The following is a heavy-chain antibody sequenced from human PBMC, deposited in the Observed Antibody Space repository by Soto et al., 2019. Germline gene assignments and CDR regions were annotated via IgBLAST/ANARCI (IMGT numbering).Heavy chain of an antibody. CDR2: IIPIIGTP. CDR1: GGTFSTYA. V-gene: IGHV1-69*01. CDR3: ARGRDDYSVREGFEI. J-gene: IGHJ3*02. D-gene: IGHD4-4*01. Sequence: QVHLVQSGAEVKKPGSSVKVSCKASGGTFSTYAISWVRQAPGQGPEWMGGIIPIIGTPNYAQKFQGRVTITADESTTTAYMELSSLKSEDTAIYYCARGRDDYSVREGFEIWGQGTMVTVS.